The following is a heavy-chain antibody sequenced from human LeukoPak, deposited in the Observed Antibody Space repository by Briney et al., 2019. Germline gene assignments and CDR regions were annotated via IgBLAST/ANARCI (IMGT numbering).Heavy chain of an antibody. V-gene: IGHV3-23*01. Sequence: GGSLRLSCAASGFPFSTYAMNWVRQAPGKGLEWVSVTTGSGGFTQYADSVKGRFTISRDNSKNTVYLQMNSLRVEDTALYYCVRSLDYWGQGTLVTVSS. CDR1: GFPFSTYA. CDR2: TTGSGGFT. CDR3: VRSLDY. J-gene: IGHJ4*02.